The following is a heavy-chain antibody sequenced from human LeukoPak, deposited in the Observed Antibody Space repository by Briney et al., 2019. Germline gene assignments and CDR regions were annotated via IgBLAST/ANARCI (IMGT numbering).Heavy chain of an antibody. CDR2: IIPIFGTA. D-gene: IGHD5-24*01. V-gene: IGHV1-69*13. J-gene: IGHJ4*02. Sequence: SVKVSCKASGGTFSSYAISWVRQAPGQGLEWMGGIIPIFGTANYAQKFQGRVTITADESTSTAYMELSSLRSEDTAVYYCAGGLSYGYNLDYWGQGTLVTVSS. CDR3: AGGLSYGYNLDY. CDR1: GGTFSSYA.